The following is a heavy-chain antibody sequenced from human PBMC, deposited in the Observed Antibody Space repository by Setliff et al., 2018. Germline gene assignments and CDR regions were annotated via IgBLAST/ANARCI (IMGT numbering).Heavy chain of an antibody. CDR2: IKTKAAGETT. Sequence: PGGSLRLSCAASGFTFSSYNMDWVRQAPGKGLEWVGRIKTKAAGETTDYAAPVKDRFTISRDDSKNTLYLQMNSLTTDDTAVYYCTTDPDLNYWGQGTLVTVSS. CDR1: GFTFSSYN. J-gene: IGHJ4*02. V-gene: IGHV3-15*01. CDR3: TTDPDLNY.